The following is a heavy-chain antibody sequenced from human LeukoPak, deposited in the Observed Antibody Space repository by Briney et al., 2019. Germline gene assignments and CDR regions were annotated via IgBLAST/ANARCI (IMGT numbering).Heavy chain of an antibody. V-gene: IGHV4-30-4*08. D-gene: IGHD3-22*01. CDR1: GFTFSNYD. J-gene: IGHJ3*02. Sequence: LRLSCAASGFTFSNYDMSWVRQAPGKGLEWIGYIYYSGSPYYNPSLKSRVTISVDTSKNQFSLKLSSVPAADTAVYYCARSRGYDSSGYWTDDNAFDIWGQGTMVTVSS. CDR3: ARSRGYDSSGYWTDDNAFDI. CDR2: IYYSGSP.